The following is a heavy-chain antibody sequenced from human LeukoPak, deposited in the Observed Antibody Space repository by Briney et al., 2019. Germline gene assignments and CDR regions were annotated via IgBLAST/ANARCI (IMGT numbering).Heavy chain of an antibody. Sequence: SETLSLTCAVYGGSFSGYYWSWIRQPPGKGLEWIGEINHSGSTNYNPSLKSRVTISVDTSKNQFSLKLSSVTAADTAVYYCASGEGDYVPAAFDYWGQGTLVTVSS. CDR1: GGSFSGYY. V-gene: IGHV4-34*01. CDR2: INHSGST. CDR3: ASGEGDYVPAAFDY. D-gene: IGHD4-17*01. J-gene: IGHJ4*02.